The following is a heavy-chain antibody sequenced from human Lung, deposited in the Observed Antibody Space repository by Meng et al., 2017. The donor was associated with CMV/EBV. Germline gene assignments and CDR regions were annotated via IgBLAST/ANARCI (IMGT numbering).Heavy chain of an antibody. V-gene: IGHV3-23*01. J-gene: IGHJ4*02. Sequence: SCAASGFTFGSYDMSWVRQAPGKGLEWVSDISGSGFSTYYPDSVKGQFTISRDNSKNTLYLQMNSLRAEDTAVYYCAKLVATHFDYWGQGTLVTVSS. CDR2: ISGSGFST. CDR1: GFTFGSYD. D-gene: IGHD5-12*01. CDR3: AKLVATHFDY.